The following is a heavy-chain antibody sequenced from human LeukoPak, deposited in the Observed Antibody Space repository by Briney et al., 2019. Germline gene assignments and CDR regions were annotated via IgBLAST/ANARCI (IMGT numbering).Heavy chain of an antibody. V-gene: IGHV3-66*01. J-gene: IGHJ6*03. CDR2: IYSGGST. CDR3: SRGGRGYYYYYYMDV. Sequence: GGSLRLSCAASGFTVSSNYMSWVRQAPGKGLEWVSVIYSGGSTYYADSVKGRFTISRDNAKNSVYLQMNSLRAEDTAVYYCSRGGRGYYYYYYMDVWGKGTTVTISS. D-gene: IGHD3-10*01. CDR1: GFTVSSNY.